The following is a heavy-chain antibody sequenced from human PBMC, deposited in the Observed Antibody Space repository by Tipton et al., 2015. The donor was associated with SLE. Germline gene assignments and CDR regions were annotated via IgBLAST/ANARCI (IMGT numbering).Heavy chain of an antibody. CDR3: AGSLVGATVDY. V-gene: IGHV3-21*01. CDR2: ISSSSRYI. D-gene: IGHD1-26*01. Sequence: SLRLSCAASGFTFSSFEMNWVRQAPGKGLEWVSSISSSSRYIYHAESLKGRFTISRDNSKNTLYLQMNSLRVEDTAVYYCAGSLVGATVDYWGQGTLVTVSS. J-gene: IGHJ4*02. CDR1: GFTFSSFE.